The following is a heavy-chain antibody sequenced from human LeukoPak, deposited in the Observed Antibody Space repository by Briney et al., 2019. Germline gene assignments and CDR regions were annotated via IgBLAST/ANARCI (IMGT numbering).Heavy chain of an antibody. V-gene: IGHV2-5*01. CDR3: ALTIAAAAINWFDP. CDR2: IYWNDDK. D-gene: IGHD6-13*01. CDR1: GFSLSTSGVG. J-gene: IGHJ5*02. Sequence: SGPTLVNPTQTLTLTCTFSGFSLSTSGVGVGWIRQPPGKALEWLALIYWNDDKRYSPSLKSRLTITKDTSKNQVVLTMTNMDPVDTATYYCALTIAAAAINWFDPWGQGTLVTVSS.